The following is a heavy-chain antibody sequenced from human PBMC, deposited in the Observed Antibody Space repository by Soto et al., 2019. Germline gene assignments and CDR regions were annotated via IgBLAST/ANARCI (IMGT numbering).Heavy chain of an antibody. CDR2: IYWDDDK. D-gene: IGHD3-10*01. J-gene: IGHJ4*02. V-gene: IGHV2-5*02. Sequence: SGPTLVNPTQTLTLTCTFSGFSLSTSGVGVGWIRQPPGKALEWLALIYWDDDKRYSPSLKSRLTITKDTSKNQVVLTMTNMDPVDTATFYCAHTPSITMVRGDIFDYWGQGTLVTVSS. CDR3: AHTPSITMVRGDIFDY. CDR1: GFSLSTSGVG.